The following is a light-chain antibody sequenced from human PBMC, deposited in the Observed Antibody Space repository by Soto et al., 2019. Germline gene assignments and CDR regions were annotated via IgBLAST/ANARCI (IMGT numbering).Light chain of an antibody. CDR3: QQYGKSPWT. V-gene: IGKV3-20*01. J-gene: IGKJ1*01. Sequence: IVLTQSPGTLSLSPGERATLSCRASQSVSGNYLVWYQQKSGHSPRLLIYDASSRPTDIPDRFSGSGSGTEFTLTISRLEPEDFAVYYCQQYGKSPWTFGQGTKVEIK. CDR1: QSVSGNY. CDR2: DAS.